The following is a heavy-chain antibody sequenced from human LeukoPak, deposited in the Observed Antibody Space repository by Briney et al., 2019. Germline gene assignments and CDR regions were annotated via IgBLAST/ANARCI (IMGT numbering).Heavy chain of an antibody. J-gene: IGHJ4*02. D-gene: IGHD3-22*01. Sequence: SVKVSCKASGYTFTSYGISWVRQAPGQGLEWMGGIIPIFGTANYAQKFQGRVTITADESTSTAYMELSSLRSEDTAVYYCAREGRYYYDSSGYYHDYWGQGTLVTVSS. V-gene: IGHV1-69*13. CDR3: AREGRYYYDSSGYYHDY. CDR1: GYTFTSYG. CDR2: IIPIFGTA.